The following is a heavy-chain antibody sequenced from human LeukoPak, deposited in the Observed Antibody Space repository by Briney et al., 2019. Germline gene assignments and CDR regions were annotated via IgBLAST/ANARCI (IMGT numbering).Heavy chain of an antibody. V-gene: IGHV4-30-4*01. J-gene: IGHJ4*02. CDR1: GGSISSGDYY. Sequence: SETLSLTCTVSGGSISSGDYYWSWIRQPPGKGLEWIGYIYYSGSTYYNPSLKSRVTISVDTSKNQFSVKLSSVTAADTDVYYCAREAIGLETDYWGQGTLVTVSS. CDR3: AREAIGLETDY. D-gene: IGHD2-8*01. CDR2: IYYSGST.